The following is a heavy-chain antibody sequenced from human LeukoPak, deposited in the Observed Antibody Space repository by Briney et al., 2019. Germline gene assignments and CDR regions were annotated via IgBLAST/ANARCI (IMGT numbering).Heavy chain of an antibody. V-gene: IGHV3-21*01. Sequence: PGGSLRLSCAASGFTFSSYSMNWVRQAPGKGLEWVSSISSSSSYIYYADSVKGRFTISGDNAENSLYLQMNSLRAEDTAVYYCASPPLYYFDYWGQGTLVTVSS. J-gene: IGHJ4*02. CDR2: ISSSSSYI. CDR1: GFTFSSYS. CDR3: ASPPLYYFDY.